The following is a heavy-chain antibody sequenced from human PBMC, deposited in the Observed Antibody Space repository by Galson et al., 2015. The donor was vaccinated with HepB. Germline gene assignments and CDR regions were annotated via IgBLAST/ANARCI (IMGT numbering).Heavy chain of an antibody. CDR3: ARARVVYAIGGDAFDI. CDR2: IIPIFGTA. CDR1: GGTFSSYA. J-gene: IGHJ3*02. D-gene: IGHD2-8*02. V-gene: IGHV1-69*13. Sequence: SVKVSCKASGGTFSSYAISWVRQAPGQGLEWMGGIIPIFGTANYAQKFQGRVTITADESTSTAYMELSSLRSEDTAVYYCARARVVYAIGGDAFDIWGQGTMVTVSS.